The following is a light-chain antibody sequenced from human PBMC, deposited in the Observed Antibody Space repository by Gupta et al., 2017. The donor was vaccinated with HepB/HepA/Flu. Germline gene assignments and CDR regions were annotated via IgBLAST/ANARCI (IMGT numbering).Light chain of an antibody. J-gene: IGLJ1*01. V-gene: IGLV2-14*03. Sequence: QSALTQPPSVSGSPGQSVTISCTGTSSAVGTYNYVSWYQQPPGTVPKLMIYDVSNRPSGVSNRFSGAKSGNTASLTISGLQAEDEADYYCCSYTSSSTLVFGTGTKVTVL. CDR2: DVS. CDR1: SSAVGTYNY. CDR3: CSYTSSSTLV.